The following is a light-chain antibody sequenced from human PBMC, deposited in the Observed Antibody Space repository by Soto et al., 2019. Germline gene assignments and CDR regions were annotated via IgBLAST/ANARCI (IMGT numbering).Light chain of an antibody. CDR1: SGSVSTSYY. J-gene: IGLJ2*01. CDR2: STD. V-gene: IGLV8-61*01. CDR3: VLYMGSGIDV. Sequence: QTVVTQEPSFSVSPGRTVTLTCGLSSGSVSTSYYPSWYQQTPGQAPRTLIHSTDTRSSGVPDRFSGSILGNKAALTITGDQADDESDYYCVLYMGSGIDVFGGGTKVTVL.